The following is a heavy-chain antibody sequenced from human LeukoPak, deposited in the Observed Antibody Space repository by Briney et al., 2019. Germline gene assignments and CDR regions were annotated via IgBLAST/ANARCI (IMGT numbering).Heavy chain of an antibody. CDR1: GGSISSGSYY. CDR3: AGTSKVVTREAFDI. Sequence: SETLSLTCTVSGGSISSGSYYWTWIRQPAGKGLEWIGRIYISGSTNYNPALKSRVTISVDTSKNQLSLKLSSVTAADTAVYYCAGTSKVVTREAFDIWGQGTMVTVSS. J-gene: IGHJ3*02. D-gene: IGHD4-23*01. V-gene: IGHV4-61*02. CDR2: IYISGST.